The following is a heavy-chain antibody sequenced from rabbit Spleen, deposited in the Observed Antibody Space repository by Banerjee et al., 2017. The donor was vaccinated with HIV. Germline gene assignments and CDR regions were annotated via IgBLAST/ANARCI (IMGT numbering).Heavy chain of an antibody. V-gene: IGHV1S7*01. Sequence: HLKESGGGLVQPGGSLKLSCTASGFTLSSYYMNWVRQAPGKGLEWIGYIDPVFGITYYANWVNGRFSISRENAQNTVFLQMTSLTAADTATYFCARDGAGGSYFAFWGQGTLVTVS. CDR2: IDPVFGIT. D-gene: IGHD8-1*01. CDR1: GFTLSSYY. CDR3: ARDGAGGSYFAF. J-gene: IGHJ4*01.